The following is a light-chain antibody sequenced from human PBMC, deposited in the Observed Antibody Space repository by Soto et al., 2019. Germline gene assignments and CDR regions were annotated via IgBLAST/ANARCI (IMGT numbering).Light chain of an antibody. CDR1: QSISSY. CDR3: QQYNSYSWT. J-gene: IGKJ1*01. Sequence: IHMTQSPSSLSASVGDRVTITCRASQSISSYLNWYQQKPGKAPKLLIYAASSLQSGVPSRFSGSGSGTEFTLTISGLQPDDSATYYCQQYNSYSWTFGQGTKVDIK. V-gene: IGKV1-39*01. CDR2: AAS.